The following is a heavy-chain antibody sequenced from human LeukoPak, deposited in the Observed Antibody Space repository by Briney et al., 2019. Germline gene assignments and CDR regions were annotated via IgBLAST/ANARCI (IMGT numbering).Heavy chain of an antibody. Sequence: GGSLRLSCAASGFTFTNFAMNWVRQAPGKGLEWVTSISESGDDTAYADSVKGRFTISRDNSRNTLYLQMISLRAEDTAVYYCAKQFVDVWGQGTLVTVSS. D-gene: IGHD5-24*01. V-gene: IGHV3-23*01. CDR2: ISESGDDT. CDR1: GFTFTNFA. CDR3: AKQFVDV. J-gene: IGHJ5*02.